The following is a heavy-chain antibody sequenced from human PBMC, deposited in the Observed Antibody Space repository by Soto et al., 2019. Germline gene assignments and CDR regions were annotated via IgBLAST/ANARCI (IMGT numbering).Heavy chain of an antibody. CDR3: ANSPGEYEFDY. V-gene: IGHV4-31*03. CDR2: IYYSGST. D-gene: IGHD3-10*01. J-gene: IGHJ4*02. Sequence: PSETLSLTCTVSGGSISSGASYWSWIRQLPGKGLEWIGYIYYSGSTYYNPSLKSRLTISLDTSENQFSLKLSSVTAADTAVYYCANSPGEYEFDYWGQGTLVTVSS. CDR1: GGSISSGASY.